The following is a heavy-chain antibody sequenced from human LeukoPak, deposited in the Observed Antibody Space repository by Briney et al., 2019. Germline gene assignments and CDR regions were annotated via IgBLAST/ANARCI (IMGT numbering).Heavy chain of an antibody. CDR1: GYTFTNFD. D-gene: IGHD3-3*01. J-gene: IGHJ5*02. CDR2: MSPNTGKT. Sequence: ASVKVSCKASGYTFTNFDINWVRQAPGQGLEWVGRMSPNTGKTDYARKFQGRVVITRDTSINTVYMEFNTLRSDDTAVYYCVRSFVDFWSGYYRRDWLDPWGPGTLVTVSS. V-gene: IGHV1-8*01. CDR3: VRSFVDFWSGYYRRDWLDP.